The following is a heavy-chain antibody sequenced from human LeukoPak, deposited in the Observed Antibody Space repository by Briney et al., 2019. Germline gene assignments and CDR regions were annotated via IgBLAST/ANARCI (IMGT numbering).Heavy chain of an antibody. J-gene: IGHJ4*02. Sequence: SETLSLTCTVSGGSISSSSYYWGWIRRPPGKGLEWIGSIYYSGITYYNPSLESRVTILVDTSKNQFSLKLSSVTAADTAVYYCASPLGYCSSTNCYGDYWGQGTLVTVSS. V-gene: IGHV4-39*01. D-gene: IGHD2-2*01. CDR1: GGSISSSSYY. CDR3: ASPLGYCSSTNCYGDY. CDR2: IYYSGIT.